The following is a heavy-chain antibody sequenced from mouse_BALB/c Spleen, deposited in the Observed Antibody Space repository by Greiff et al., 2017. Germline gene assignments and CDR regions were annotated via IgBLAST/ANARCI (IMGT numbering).Heavy chain of an antibody. CDR1: GYTFTSYT. J-gene: IGHJ4*01. Sequence: QVHVKQSGAELARPGASVKMSCKASGYTFTSYTMHWVKQRPGQGLEWIGYINPSSGYTNYNQKFKDKATLTADKSSSTAYMQLSSLTSEDSAVYYCARSYRYDENYAMDYWGQGTSVTVSS. V-gene: IGHV1-4*01. CDR2: INPSSGYT. CDR3: ARSYRYDENYAMDY. D-gene: IGHD2-14*01.